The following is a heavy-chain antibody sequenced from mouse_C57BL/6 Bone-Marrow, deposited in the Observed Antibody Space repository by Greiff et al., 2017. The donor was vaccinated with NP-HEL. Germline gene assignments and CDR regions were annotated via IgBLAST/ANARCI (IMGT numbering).Heavy chain of an antibody. D-gene: IGHD2-4*01. V-gene: IGHV1-15*01. J-gene: IGHJ2*01. Sequence: QVQLQQSGAELVRPGASVTLSCKASGYTFTDYEMHWVKQTPVHGLEWIGAIDPETGGTAYNQKFKGKAILTADKSSSTAYMELRSLTSEDSAVYYCTNDYDASYYLDYWGQGTTLTVSS. CDR3: TNDYDASYYLDY. CDR2: IDPETGGT. CDR1: GYTFTDYE.